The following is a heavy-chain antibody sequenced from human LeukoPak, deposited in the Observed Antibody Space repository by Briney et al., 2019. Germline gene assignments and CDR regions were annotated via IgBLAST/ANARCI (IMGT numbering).Heavy chain of an antibody. J-gene: IGHJ4*02. CDR2: IYYSGNT. D-gene: IGHD6-19*01. V-gene: IGHV4-38-2*02. Sequence: SETLSLTCTVSGYSISSGYYWGWIRQPPGKGLEWIGSIYYSGNTYYNPSLKSRVTISVDTSKNQFSLKLSSVTAADTAVYYCARERRTGWYFFDYWGQGTLVTVSS. CDR1: GYSISSGYY. CDR3: ARERRTGWYFFDY.